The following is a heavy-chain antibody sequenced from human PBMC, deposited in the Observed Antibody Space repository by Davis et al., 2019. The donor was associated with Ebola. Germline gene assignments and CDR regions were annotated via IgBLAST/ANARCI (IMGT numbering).Heavy chain of an antibody. D-gene: IGHD6-19*01. V-gene: IGHV3-23*01. Sequence: GESLKISCAASGFTFINYAMSWVRQAPGKGLEWVSAISGRGVSTYYADSVKGRFTISRDSSKNTLYLQMNSLRAEDTAVYYCAKDLTSGWYLEGDALDIWGQGTMVTVSS. J-gene: IGHJ3*02. CDR1: GFTFINYA. CDR2: ISGRGVST. CDR3: AKDLTSGWYLEGDALDI.